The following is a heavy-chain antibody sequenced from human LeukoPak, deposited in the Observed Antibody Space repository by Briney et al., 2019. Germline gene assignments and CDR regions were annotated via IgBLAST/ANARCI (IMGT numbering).Heavy chain of an antibody. J-gene: IGHJ5*02. CDR2: INTDGTNT. Sequence: PGGSLRLSCAASGYTFTNYWMYWVRQAPGEGLVWVSRINTDGTNTVYADSVRGRFTVSRDNAKNTLYLQMDSLRAEDTAVYYCARDTGINWFDPWGQGTLVAVSS. V-gene: IGHV3-74*01. CDR1: GYTFTNYW. D-gene: IGHD3-10*01. CDR3: ARDTGINWFDP.